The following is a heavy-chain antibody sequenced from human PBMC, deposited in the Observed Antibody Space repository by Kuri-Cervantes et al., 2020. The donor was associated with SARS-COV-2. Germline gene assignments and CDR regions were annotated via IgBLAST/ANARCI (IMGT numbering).Heavy chain of an antibody. Sequence: GGSLRLSCAASGFTFSSYAMSWFRQAPGKGMEWIGFIKSKTYYGTTKYAASVKGRFTISRDDSKSIAYLQMNSLKTEDTAVYYCTRGGIAVAGSFDYWGQGTLVTVSS. J-gene: IGHJ4*02. V-gene: IGHV3-49*03. D-gene: IGHD6-19*01. CDR3: TRGGIAVAGSFDY. CDR1: GFTFSSYA. CDR2: IKSKTYYGTT.